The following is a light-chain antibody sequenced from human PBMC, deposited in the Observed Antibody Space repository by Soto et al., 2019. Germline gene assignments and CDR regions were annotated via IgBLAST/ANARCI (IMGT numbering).Light chain of an antibody. CDR3: CSYAGSNIWV. J-gene: IGLJ3*02. V-gene: IGLV2-14*01. CDR2: EVS. Sequence: QSALTQPASVSGSPGQSITISCTGTSSDVGGYNYVSWYQQHPGKAPKLMIYEVSNRPSGVSNRFSGSKSGNTASLTISGLQAEDEADYYCCSYAGSNIWVFGGGTKLTVL. CDR1: SSDVGGYNY.